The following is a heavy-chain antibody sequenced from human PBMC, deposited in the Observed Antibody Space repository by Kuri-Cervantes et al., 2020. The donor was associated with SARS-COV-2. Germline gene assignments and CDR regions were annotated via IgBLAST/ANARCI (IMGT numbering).Heavy chain of an antibody. J-gene: IGHJ4*02. CDR3: AKDRRWVGAEKYYFDY. Sequence: GESLKISCAASGFTFSSYAMSWVRQAPGKGLEWVSAISGSGGSTYFADSVKGRFTLSRDNSKNTLYLQMNSLRAEDTAVYYCAKDRRWVGAEKYYFDYWGQGTLVTFSS. CDR1: GFTFSSYA. CDR2: ISGSGGST. D-gene: IGHD1-26*01. V-gene: IGHV3-23*01.